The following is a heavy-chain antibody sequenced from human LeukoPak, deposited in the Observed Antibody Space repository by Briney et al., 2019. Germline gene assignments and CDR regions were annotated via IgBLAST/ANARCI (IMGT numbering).Heavy chain of an antibody. V-gene: IGHV3-23*01. Sequence: GGSLRLSCAASGFTFSDYYMSWIRQAPGKGLEWVSAISGSGGSTYYADSVKGRFTISRDNSKNTLYLQMNSLRAEDTAVYYCAKSSITMIASFQHWGQGTLVTVSS. CDR1: GFTFSDYY. D-gene: IGHD3-22*01. CDR3: AKSSITMIASFQH. J-gene: IGHJ1*01. CDR2: ISGSGGST.